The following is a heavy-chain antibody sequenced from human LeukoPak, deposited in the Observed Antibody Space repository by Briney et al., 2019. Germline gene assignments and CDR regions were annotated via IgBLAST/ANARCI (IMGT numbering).Heavy chain of an antibody. V-gene: IGHV1-2*02. CDR1: GYTFTCYY. Sequence: ASVKVSCKASGYTFTCYYMHWVRQAPGQGLEWMGWINPNSGGTNYAQKFQGRVTMTRGTSISTAYMELSRLRSDDTAVYYCARVFNGGNSGYYYYYMDVWGKGTTVTVSS. J-gene: IGHJ6*03. CDR3: ARVFNGGNSGYYYYYMDV. CDR2: INPNSGGT. D-gene: IGHD4-23*01.